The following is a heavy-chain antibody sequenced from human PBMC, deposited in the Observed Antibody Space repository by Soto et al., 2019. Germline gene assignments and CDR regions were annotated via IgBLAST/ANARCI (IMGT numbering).Heavy chain of an antibody. CDR2: ISYSAGT. Sequence: SETLSLTCTVSGGSINSGDYFWGWIRQHPGKGLEWIGYISYSAGTYYNPSLKSRVTISVDTSKNQFSLNLSSVTAADTAVYFCAREGMGTDSFHIWCPATIVTV. CDR3: AREGMGTDSFHI. V-gene: IGHV4-31*03. CDR1: GGSINSGDYF. J-gene: IGHJ3*02.